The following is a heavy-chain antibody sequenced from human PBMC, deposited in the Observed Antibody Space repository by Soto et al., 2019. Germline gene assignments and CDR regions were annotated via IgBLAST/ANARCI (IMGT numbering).Heavy chain of an antibody. CDR2: IGTAGDT. CDR3: ARDSPRSAFDI. CDR1: GFTFSSYD. Sequence: HPGGSLRLSCAASGFTFSSYDMHWVRQATGKGLEWVSAIGTAGDTYYPGSVKGRFTISRENAKNSLYLQMNSLRAEDTAVEDCARDSPRSAFDIWGQGSMVTVAS. J-gene: IGHJ3*02. V-gene: IGHV3-13*01.